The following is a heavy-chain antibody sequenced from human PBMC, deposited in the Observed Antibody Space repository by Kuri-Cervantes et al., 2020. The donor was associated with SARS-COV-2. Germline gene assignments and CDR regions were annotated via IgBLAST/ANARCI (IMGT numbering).Heavy chain of an antibody. CDR2: ISSSSSTI. V-gene: IGHV3-48*01. CDR1: GFTFSSYS. CDR3: VRYGMDV. Sequence: GESLKISCAASGFTFSSYSMNWVRQAPGKGLEWVSYISSSSSTIYYADSVKGRFTISRDNAKHSLYLQMNSLRADDTAVYYCVRYGMDVWGQGTTVTVSS. J-gene: IGHJ6*02.